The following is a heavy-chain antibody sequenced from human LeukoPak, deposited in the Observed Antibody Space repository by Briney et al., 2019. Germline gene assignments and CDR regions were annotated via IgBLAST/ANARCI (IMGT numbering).Heavy chain of an antibody. Sequence: GRSLRLSCAASGFTFDDYAMHWVRQAPGKGLEWVSGISWNSGSIGYADSVKGRFTISRDNAKNSLYLQMNSLRAEDTALYYCAKTQKQWLVLGAFDIWGQGTMVTVSS. CDR1: GFTFDDYA. J-gene: IGHJ3*02. CDR3: AKTQKQWLVLGAFDI. CDR2: ISWNSGSI. V-gene: IGHV3-9*01. D-gene: IGHD6-19*01.